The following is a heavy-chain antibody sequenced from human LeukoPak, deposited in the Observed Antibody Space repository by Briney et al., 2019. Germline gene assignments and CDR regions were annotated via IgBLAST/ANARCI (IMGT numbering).Heavy chain of an antibody. D-gene: IGHD2-21*02. Sequence: AASVEVSCKTSGFPFSGYYIHWVRQAPGQGLEWMGWINPNNGVTNYAQKFQGRVTMTRDTPISTTSMELNRLRSDDTAFYYCARDGHFCGGDCLDAFDIWGQGTMVSVSS. CDR3: ARDGHFCGGDCLDAFDI. CDR1: GFPFSGYY. J-gene: IGHJ3*02. V-gene: IGHV1-2*02. CDR2: INPNNGVT.